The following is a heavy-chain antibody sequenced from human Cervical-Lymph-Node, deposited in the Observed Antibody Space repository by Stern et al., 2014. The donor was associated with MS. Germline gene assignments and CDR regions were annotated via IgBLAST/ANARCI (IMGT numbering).Heavy chain of an antibody. CDR3: ARHFDYYYYGMDV. Sequence: QVQLQESGPGLVKPSETLSLTCTVSGGSISSGSYYWGWIRQPPGKGLEWIGSIYYSGSTYYNPSLKSRVTISVDTSKNQFSLKRSFVTAADTAVYYCARHFDYYYYGMDVWGQGTTVTVSS. CDR1: GGSISSGSYY. V-gene: IGHV4-39*01. CDR2: IYYSGST. J-gene: IGHJ6*02.